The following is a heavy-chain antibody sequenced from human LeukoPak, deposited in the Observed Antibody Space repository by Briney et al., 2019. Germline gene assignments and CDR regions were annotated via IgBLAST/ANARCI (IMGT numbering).Heavy chain of an antibody. CDR1: GFTFSSYW. V-gene: IGHV3-74*03. J-gene: IGHJ4*02. D-gene: IGHD5-12*01. CDR3: AREGRVSGYDFDC. Sequence: GGSLRLSCAASGFTFSSYWLHWVRQAPGKGLVWVSRINSDGSSITYADSVKGRFSISRDNAKHTLYLRMNSLRVEDTAVYYCAREGRVSGYDFDCWGQGTLVTVSS. CDR2: INSDGSSI.